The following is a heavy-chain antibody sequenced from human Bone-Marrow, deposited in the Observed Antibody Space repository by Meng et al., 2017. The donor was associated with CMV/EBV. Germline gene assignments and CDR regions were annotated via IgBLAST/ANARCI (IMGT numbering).Heavy chain of an antibody. V-gene: IGHV1-46*01. Sequence: ASVKVSCKVSGYTLTELSMHWVRQAPGKGLEWMGIINPSGGSTSYAQKFQGRVTMTRDTSTSTVYMELSSLRSEDTAVYYCARDPFGVVRYFDYWGQGTLVTVSS. D-gene: IGHD3-3*01. CDR2: INPSGGST. J-gene: IGHJ4*02. CDR1: GYTLTELS. CDR3: ARDPFGVVRYFDY.